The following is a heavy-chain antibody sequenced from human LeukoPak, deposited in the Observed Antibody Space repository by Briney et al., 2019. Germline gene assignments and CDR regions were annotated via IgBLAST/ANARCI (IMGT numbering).Heavy chain of an antibody. V-gene: IGHV4-28*05. CDR1: GYSINSGHW. Sequence: SETLSLTCTVSGYSINSGHWWGWIRPPPGKGLEGIGYTDYSGSIYYNPSLKSRVTMSIDTSKNQFSLKLGSVTAVDTAVYYCAHKFAGSYAFDIWGQGTMVTVSS. J-gene: IGHJ3*02. CDR2: TDYSGSI. CDR3: AHKFAGSYAFDI.